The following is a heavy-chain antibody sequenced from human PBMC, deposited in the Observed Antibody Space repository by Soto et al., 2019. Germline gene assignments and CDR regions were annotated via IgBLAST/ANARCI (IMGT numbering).Heavy chain of an antibody. CDR3: ARARVSYDFWSGYYYNYYYYGMDV. V-gene: IGHV3-33*01. CDR2: IWYDGSNK. CDR1: GFTFSSYG. D-gene: IGHD3-3*01. J-gene: IGHJ6*02. Sequence: GSLRLSCAASGFTFSSYGMHWVRQAPGKGLEWVAVIWYDGSNKYYADSVKGRFTISRDNSKNTLYLQMNSLRAEDTAVYYCARARVSYDFWSGYYYNYYYYGMDVWGQGTTVTVSS.